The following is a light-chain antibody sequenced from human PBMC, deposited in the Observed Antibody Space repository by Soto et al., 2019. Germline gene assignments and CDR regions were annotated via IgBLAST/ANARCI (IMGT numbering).Light chain of an antibody. Sequence: QSVLTQPASVSGSPGQSITISCTGTSSDVGGYNYVSWYQQNPGKAPKLMIYDVSNRPSGVSNRFSGSKSGNTASLTISGLQAEDEADYYCTSYTSSSTLYVFGTWTKVTVL. CDR1: SSDVGGYNY. J-gene: IGLJ1*01. CDR2: DVS. V-gene: IGLV2-14*01. CDR3: TSYTSSSTLYV.